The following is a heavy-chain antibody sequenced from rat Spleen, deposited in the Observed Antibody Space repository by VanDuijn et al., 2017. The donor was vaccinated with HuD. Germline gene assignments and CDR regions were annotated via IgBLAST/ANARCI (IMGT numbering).Heavy chain of an antibody. CDR1: GFTFSNYY. V-gene: IGHV5S23*01. J-gene: IGHJ2*01. CDR3: VRGGYFRY. D-gene: IGHD2-5*01. Sequence: EVQLVESGGGLVQPGRSLKLSCAASGFTFSNYYMAWVRQAPTKGLEWVASISPSGGNAYFPDSVKDRFTISRDNAKSTLYLQMDSLRSEDTATYFCVRGGYFRYWGQGVMVTVSS. CDR2: ISPSGGNA.